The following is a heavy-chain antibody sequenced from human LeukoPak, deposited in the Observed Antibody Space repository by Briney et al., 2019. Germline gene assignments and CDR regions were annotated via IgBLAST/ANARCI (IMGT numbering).Heavy chain of an antibody. CDR2: IYYSGST. J-gene: IGHJ4*02. D-gene: IGHD5/OR15-5a*01. CDR1: GGSISSYY. V-gene: IGHV4-59*08. CDR3: ARGSTRRYFDY. Sequence: SETLSLTCTVSGGSISSYYWSWIRQPPGKGLEWIGYIYYSGSTNYNPSLKSRVTISVDTSKNQFSLKLSSVSAADTAVYYCARGSTRRYFDYWGQGTLVTVSS.